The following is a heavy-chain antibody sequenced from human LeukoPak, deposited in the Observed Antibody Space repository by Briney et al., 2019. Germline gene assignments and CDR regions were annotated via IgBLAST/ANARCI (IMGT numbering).Heavy chain of an antibody. V-gene: IGHV1-46*01. D-gene: IGHD3-16*02. CDR3: ARDPSMITFGGVIVPYFDY. CDR2: INPSGGST. J-gene: IGHJ4*02. Sequence: GASVKVSCKASGYTFTSYYMHWVRQAPGQGLEWMGIINPSGGSTSYAQKLQGRVTMTRDTSTSTVYMELSSLRSEDTAVYYCARDPSMITFGGVIVPYFDYWGQGTLVTVSS. CDR1: GYTFTSYY.